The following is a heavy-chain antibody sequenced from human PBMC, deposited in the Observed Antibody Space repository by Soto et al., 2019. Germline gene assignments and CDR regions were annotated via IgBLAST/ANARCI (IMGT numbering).Heavy chain of an antibody. J-gene: IGHJ4*02. Sequence: QLQLQESGPGLVKPSETLSLTCNASGGSITSSGSAWGWIRQSPGKGLEWIGTIDYSGNTYYIPSLKSRITISVDTSKNQISLTLSSVTAADTAVYYCARHIHNQGFEYYFDSWGQGTLVTVSS. CDR1: GGSITSSGSA. CDR2: IDYSGNT. V-gene: IGHV4-39*01. D-gene: IGHD1-1*01. CDR3: ARHIHNQGFEYYFDS.